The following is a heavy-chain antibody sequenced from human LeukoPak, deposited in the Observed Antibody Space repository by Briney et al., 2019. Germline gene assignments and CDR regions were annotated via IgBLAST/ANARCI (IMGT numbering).Heavy chain of an antibody. CDR3: ARGVPPDY. V-gene: IGHV3-33*07. CDR2: IWYDGSNE. D-gene: IGHD5/OR15-5a*01. J-gene: IGHJ4*02. Sequence: GGSLRLSCAASGFMFSSYGMYWVRQAPGKGLEWVAVIWYDGSNEYYADSVKGRFTISRDNSKNILFLQMNSLRAEDTAVYYCARGVPPDYWGQGTLVTVS. CDR1: GFMFSSYG.